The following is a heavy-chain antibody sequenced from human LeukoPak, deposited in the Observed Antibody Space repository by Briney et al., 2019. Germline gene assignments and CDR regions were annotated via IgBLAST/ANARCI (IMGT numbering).Heavy chain of an antibody. CDR2: IIPIFGTA. CDR1: GGTFSNYA. Sequence: SVKVSCKASGGTFSNYAISWVRQAPGQGLEWMGGIIPIFGTANYAQKFQGRVTITADESTSTAYMELSSLRSEDTAVYYCARDTELRFSSRYFDYWGQGTLVTVSS. J-gene: IGHJ4*02. V-gene: IGHV1-69*13. CDR3: ARDTELRFSSRYFDY. D-gene: IGHD3-3*01.